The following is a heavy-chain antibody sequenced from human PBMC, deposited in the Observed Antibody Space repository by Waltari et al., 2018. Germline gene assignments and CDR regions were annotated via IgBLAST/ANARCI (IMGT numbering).Heavy chain of an antibody. CDR1: GFTFSHSW. Sequence: EVQLVESGGGLVQPGGSLRRSCAAYGFTFSHSWMYWVRQSPGKGLVWVSLISMDGRIVKYADSVKGRFTISRDNAKSTLFLQMNSLRVDDTALYYCVTTGVAGFYWGQGTRVTVSS. V-gene: IGHV3-74*03. D-gene: IGHD6-19*01. CDR2: ISMDGRIV. CDR3: VTTGVAGFY. J-gene: IGHJ4*02.